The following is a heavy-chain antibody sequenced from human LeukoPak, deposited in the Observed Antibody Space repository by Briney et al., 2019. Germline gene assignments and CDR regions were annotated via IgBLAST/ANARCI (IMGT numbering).Heavy chain of an antibody. CDR3: AKVTRSVREPYYYGMDV. CDR2: ISYDGSNK. CDR1: GFTFSSYG. Sequence: GGSLRLSCAAIGFTFSSYGMHWVRQAPGKGLEWVAVISYDGSNKYYADSVKGRFTISRDNSKNTLYLQMNSLRAEDTAVYYCAKVTRSVREPYYYGMDVWGQGTTVTVSS. J-gene: IGHJ6*02. V-gene: IGHV3-30*18. D-gene: IGHD3-10*01.